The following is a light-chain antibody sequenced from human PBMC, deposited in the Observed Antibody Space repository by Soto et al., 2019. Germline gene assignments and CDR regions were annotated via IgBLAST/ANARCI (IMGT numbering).Light chain of an antibody. Sequence: EIVLTQSPGTLSLSPGERATPSCRASQSVSSSYLAWYQQKPGQAPRLLIYGASSRATGIPDRFSGSGSGTDFTLTISRLEPEDFAVYYCQQYGSPLSFGGGTKVEIK. J-gene: IGKJ4*02. V-gene: IGKV3-20*01. CDR2: GAS. CDR1: QSVSSSY. CDR3: QQYGSPLS.